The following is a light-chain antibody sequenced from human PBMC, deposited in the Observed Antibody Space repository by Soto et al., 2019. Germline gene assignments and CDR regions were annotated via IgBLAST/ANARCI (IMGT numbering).Light chain of an antibody. CDR1: SSDVGAYNY. CDR3: SSYTSSSTRV. Sequence: ALTQPASVSGSPGHSITISCTGTSSDVGAYNYVSWYQQHPGTAPKLIIYDVNNRPSGVSNRFSGSKSGNTASLTISGLQAEDEADYYCSSYTSSSTRVFGTGTKLTVL. V-gene: IGLV2-14*03. J-gene: IGLJ1*01. CDR2: DVN.